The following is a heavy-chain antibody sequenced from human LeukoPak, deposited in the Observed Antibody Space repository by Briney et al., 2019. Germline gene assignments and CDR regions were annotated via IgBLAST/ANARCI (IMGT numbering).Heavy chain of an antibody. Sequence: ASVKVSCKASGYTFTNYGISWVRQAPGQGLEWMGWISAYNGNTNYAQKFQGRVTMTTDTSTSTACMELRSLRSDDTAAHYCARTLYATGTYYFDYWGQGTLVTVSS. D-gene: IGHD2-2*02. CDR3: ARTLYATGTYYFDY. J-gene: IGHJ4*02. V-gene: IGHV1-18*01. CDR1: GYTFTNYG. CDR2: ISAYNGNT.